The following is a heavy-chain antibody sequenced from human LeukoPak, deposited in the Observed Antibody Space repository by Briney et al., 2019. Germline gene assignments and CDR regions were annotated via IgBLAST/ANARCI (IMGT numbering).Heavy chain of an antibody. CDR2: INPNSGGT. V-gene: IGHV1-2*02. D-gene: IGHD3-10*01. CDR1: GYTFTSYA. CDR3: ARAAITMVRGVIRNWFDP. J-gene: IGHJ5*02. Sequence: ASVKVSCKASGYTFTSYAMHWVRQAPGQGLEWMGWINPNSGGTNYAQKFQGRVTMTRDTSISTAYMELSRLRSDDTAVYYCARAAITMVRGVIRNWFDPWGQGTLVTVSS.